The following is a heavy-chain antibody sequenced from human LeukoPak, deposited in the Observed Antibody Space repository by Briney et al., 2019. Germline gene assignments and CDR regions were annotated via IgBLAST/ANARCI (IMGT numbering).Heavy chain of an antibody. CDR1: GYSFTDYY. CDR2: IIPIFGTA. D-gene: IGHD5-24*01. J-gene: IGHJ4*02. Sequence: SVKVSCKTSGYSFTDYYIHWVRQAPGQGLEWMGGIIPIFGTANYAQKFQGRVTITTDESTSTAYMELSSLRSEDTAVYYCARARRDGYNFDYWGQGTLVTVSS. V-gene: IGHV1-69*05. CDR3: ARARRDGYNFDY.